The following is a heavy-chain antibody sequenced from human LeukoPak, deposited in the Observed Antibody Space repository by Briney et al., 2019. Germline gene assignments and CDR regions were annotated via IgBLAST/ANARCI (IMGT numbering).Heavy chain of an antibody. V-gene: IGHV4-39*01. CDR3: ATHKVVLAATHWFDP. CDR2: IYYSGST. D-gene: IGHD2-15*01. Sequence: PSERLSLTCTVSGGSISSYYWGWIRQPPGKGLEWIGSIYYSGSTYYNPSLKSRVTISVDTSKNQFSLKLSSVTAADTAVYYCATHKVVLAATHWFDPWGQGTLVTVSS. J-gene: IGHJ5*02. CDR1: GGSISSYY.